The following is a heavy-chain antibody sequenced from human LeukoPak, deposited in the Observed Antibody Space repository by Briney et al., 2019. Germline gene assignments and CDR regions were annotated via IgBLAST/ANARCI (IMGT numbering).Heavy chain of an antibody. CDR2: IHYSGST. V-gene: IGHV4-59*08. CDR3: ARRARLEYFEN. CDR1: GGSISSYY. J-gene: IGHJ4*02. Sequence: SETLSLTCTSCGGSISSYYWSWIRQPPGKGLELIGLIHYSGSTNYNPSLKSRVTISRDTSKNQVSLKVTTVTAADTAVYYCARRARLEYFENWGQGALVTVS.